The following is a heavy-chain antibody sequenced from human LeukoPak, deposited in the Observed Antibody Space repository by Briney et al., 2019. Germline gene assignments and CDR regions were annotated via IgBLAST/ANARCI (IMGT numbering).Heavy chain of an antibody. V-gene: IGHV5-51*01. CDR1: GFDFTAYG. Sequence: GESLRISCKCSGFDFTAYGIAWVRQMPGKGPEWMGNIYPGGSNGRYSPSFQGQVTMSADKSITTVYLQWSSLKASDTAMYYCATYFHSAWFGFWGQGSLVTVSS. D-gene: IGHD3-9*01. J-gene: IGHJ4*02. CDR3: ATYFHSAWFGF. CDR2: IYPGGSNG.